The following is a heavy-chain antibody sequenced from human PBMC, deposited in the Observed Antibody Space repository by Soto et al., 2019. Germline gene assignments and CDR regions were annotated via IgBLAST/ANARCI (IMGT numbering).Heavy chain of an antibody. D-gene: IGHD5-12*01. J-gene: IGHJ4*02. V-gene: IGHV3-48*03. CDR1: GFTFSSSE. Sequence: EVQLVESGGGLVQPGGSPRLSCAASGFTFSSSEMYWVRQAPGKGLEWISYIHPGGQTIFYAESVKGRFTISRDNAKHSVYLQMNSLRAEDTAVYFCAKGSIEYSASVDHWGQGTLVLVSS. CDR2: IHPGGQTI. CDR3: AKGSIEYSASVDH.